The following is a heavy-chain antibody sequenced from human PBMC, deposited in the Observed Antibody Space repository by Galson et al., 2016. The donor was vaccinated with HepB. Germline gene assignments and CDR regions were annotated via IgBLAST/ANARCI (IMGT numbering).Heavy chain of an antibody. CDR2: ISSNGGDT. J-gene: IGHJ4*02. V-gene: IGHV3-64D*06. CDR1: GFTFSNQA. D-gene: IGHD3-22*01. Sequence: SLRLSCAASGFTFSNQAMHWVRQAPGKGLEYVSAISSNGGDTYYADSVKGRFTISRDNSKNTLYLQMSSLRAEDTTVYYCVSLDDGSGTYHAGPFDYWGQGTLVTVSS. CDR3: VSLDDGSGTYHAGPFDY.